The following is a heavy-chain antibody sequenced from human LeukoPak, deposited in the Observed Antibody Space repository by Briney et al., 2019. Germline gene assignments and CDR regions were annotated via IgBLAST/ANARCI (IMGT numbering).Heavy chain of an antibody. V-gene: IGHV4-39*01. J-gene: IGHJ1*01. Sequence: SETLSLTCTVSGGSISSSSYDWGWIRQPPGKGLGWIGSIYYSGRTYYNPSLKSRVTISVDTSKNQFSLKLSSVTAADTAVYYCARQFSSSWFEYFQHWGQGTLVTVSS. D-gene: IGHD6-13*01. CDR3: ARQFSSSWFEYFQH. CDR2: IYYSGRT. CDR1: GGSISSSSYD.